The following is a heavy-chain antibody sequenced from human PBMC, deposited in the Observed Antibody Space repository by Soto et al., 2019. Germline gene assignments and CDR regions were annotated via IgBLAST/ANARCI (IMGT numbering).Heavy chain of an antibody. CDR2: INSDGSST. J-gene: IGHJ3*02. Sequence: PGGSLRLSCAASGFTFSSYWMHWVRQAPGKGLVWVSRINSDGSSTSYADSVKGRFTISRDNAKNTLYLQMNSLRAEDTAVYYCARDLGGSSWYKGDAFDIWGQGTMVTVSS. V-gene: IGHV3-74*01. CDR1: GFTFSSYW. D-gene: IGHD6-13*01. CDR3: ARDLGGSSWYKGDAFDI.